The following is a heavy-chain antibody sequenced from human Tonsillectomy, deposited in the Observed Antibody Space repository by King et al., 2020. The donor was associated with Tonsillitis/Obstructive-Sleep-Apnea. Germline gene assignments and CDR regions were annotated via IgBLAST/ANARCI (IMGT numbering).Heavy chain of an antibody. J-gene: IGHJ3*02. CDR1: GGTFSSFA. V-gene: IGHV1-69*01. CDR3: ARATCGGDCYSTFTDAFDI. Sequence: QLVQSGAEVKKPGSSVKVSCKASGGTFSSFAISWVRQAPGQGLEWMGGIIPIFGTVNYAQNFKGRVTITADESTSTAYMELSSLRSEDTDVYYCARATCGGDCYSTFTDAFDIWGQGTMVTVSS. CDR2: IIPIFGTV. D-gene: IGHD2-21*01.